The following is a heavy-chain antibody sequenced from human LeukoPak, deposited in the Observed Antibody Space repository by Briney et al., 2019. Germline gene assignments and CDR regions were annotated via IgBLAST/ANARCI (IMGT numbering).Heavy chain of an antibody. CDR1: GYTFTSYD. CDR3: ARGRITFGGVIVIQYFVY. J-gene: IGHJ4*02. Sequence: ASVKVSCKASGYTFTSYDINLVRQATGQGLEWMGWMNPNSGNTGYAQKFQGRVTMTRNTSISTAYMELSSLRSEDTAVYYCARGRITFGGVIVIQYFVYWGQGTLVTVSS. CDR2: MNPNSGNT. D-gene: IGHD3-16*02. V-gene: IGHV1-8*01.